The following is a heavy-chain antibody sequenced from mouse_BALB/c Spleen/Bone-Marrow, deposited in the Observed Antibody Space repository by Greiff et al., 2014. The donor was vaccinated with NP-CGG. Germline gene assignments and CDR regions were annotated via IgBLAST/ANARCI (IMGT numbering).Heavy chain of an antibody. J-gene: IGHJ4*01. D-gene: IGHD2-1*01. CDR1: GFNIKDTY. Sequence: EVKLMESGAELVKPGASVKLSCTASGFNIKDTYMHWVKQRPEKGLEWIGRIDPANGNTKYDPKFQGKATITADTSSNTAYLQLSSLTSEDTAVYYCARCGNYGRSYAMDYWGQGTSVTVSS. CDR3: ARCGNYGRSYAMDY. CDR2: IDPANGNT. V-gene: IGHV14-3*02.